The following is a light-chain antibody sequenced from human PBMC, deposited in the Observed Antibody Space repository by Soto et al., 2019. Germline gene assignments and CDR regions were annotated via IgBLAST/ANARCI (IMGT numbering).Light chain of an antibody. J-gene: IGLJ3*02. CDR3: AAWDGSLNGWV. Sequence: QAVVTQPPSVSGTPGQRVTISCSGSSSNIGSKTVSWYQQLPGTAPKLLTSANNQRPSGVPDRFSDSKSGTSASLAISGLQSEDEADYYCAAWDGSLNGWVFGGGTKLTVL. CDR2: ANN. V-gene: IGLV1-44*01. CDR1: SSNIGSKT.